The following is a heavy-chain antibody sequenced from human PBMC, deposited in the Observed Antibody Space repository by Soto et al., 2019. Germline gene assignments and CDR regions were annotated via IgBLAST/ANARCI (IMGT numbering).Heavy chain of an antibody. CDR1: GGSISTYY. CDR2: VYYSGST. CDR3: ARQISSSWSYYFDY. D-gene: IGHD6-13*01. J-gene: IGHJ4*02. Sequence: QVQLQESGPGLVKPSETLSLTCTVSGGSISTYYWSWIRQPPQKGLEWIGYVYYSGSTNYNPSLQSRVTISVDTSKNQFSLKLTSVTAADTAVYYCARQISSSWSYYFDYWGQGTPVTVSS. V-gene: IGHV4-59*08.